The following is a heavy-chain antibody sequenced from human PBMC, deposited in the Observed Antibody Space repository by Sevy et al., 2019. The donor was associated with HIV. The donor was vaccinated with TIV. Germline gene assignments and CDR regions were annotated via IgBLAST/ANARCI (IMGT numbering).Heavy chain of an antibody. V-gene: IGHV3-53*01. CDR1: GFTVGSNY. J-gene: IGHJ3*02. Sequence: GGSLRLSCAASGFTVGSNYMSWVRQAPGKGLEWVSIIYSGVTTSYADSVKGRFTISRDNSKNMLYLQMNSLRAEDTAVYYCARVSVYYYDGSGYYTTGNAFDIWGQGTMVTVSS. D-gene: IGHD3-22*01. CDR3: ARVSVYYYDGSGYYTTGNAFDI. CDR2: IYSGVTT.